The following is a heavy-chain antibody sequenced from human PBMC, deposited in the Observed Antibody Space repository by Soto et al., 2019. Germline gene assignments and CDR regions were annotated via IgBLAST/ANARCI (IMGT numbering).Heavy chain of an antibody. D-gene: IGHD3-3*01. J-gene: IGHJ4*02. CDR2: IYYSGST. CDR3: ARAIFGVVTPFDY. V-gene: IGHV4-30-4*01. Sequence: QVQLQESGPGLVKPSQTLSLTCTVSGGSISSGDYYWSWIRQPPGKGLEWIGYIYYSGSTYYNPSLKSRLTISVDTSKHQFSLKLSSVTAADTAVYYCARAIFGVVTPFDYWGQGTLVTVSS. CDR1: GGSISSGDYY.